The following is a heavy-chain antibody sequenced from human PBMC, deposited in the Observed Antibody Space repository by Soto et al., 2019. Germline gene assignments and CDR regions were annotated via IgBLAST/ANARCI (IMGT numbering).Heavy chain of an antibody. D-gene: IGHD4-4*01. J-gene: IGHJ6*02. CDR1: GFTFSRYG. CDR3: ARDLTEYYYYYGMDV. CDR2: IWYDGSNK. Sequence: PGGSLRLSCAASGFTFSRYGMHWVRQAPGKGLEWVAVIWYDGSNKYYADSVKGRFTISRDNSKNTLYLQMNSLRAEDTAVYYCARDLTEYYYYYGMDVWGQGTTVTVSS. V-gene: IGHV3-33*01.